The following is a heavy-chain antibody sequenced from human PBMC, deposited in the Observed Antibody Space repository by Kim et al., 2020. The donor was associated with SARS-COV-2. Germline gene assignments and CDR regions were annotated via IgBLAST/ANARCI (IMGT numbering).Heavy chain of an antibody. CDR2: INAGNGNT. V-gene: IGHV1-3*01. J-gene: IGHJ4*02. D-gene: IGHD3-22*01. Sequence: ASVKVSCKASGYTFTSYAMHWVRQAPGQRLEWMGWINAGNGNTKYSQKFQGRVTITRDTSASTAYMELSSLRSEDSAVYYCARGRITMIVVHFDYWGQGTLVTVSS. CDR3: ARGRITMIVVHFDY. CDR1: GYTFTSYA.